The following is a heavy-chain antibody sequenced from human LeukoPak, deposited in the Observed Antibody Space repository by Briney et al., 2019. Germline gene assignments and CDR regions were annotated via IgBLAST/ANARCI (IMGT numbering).Heavy chain of an antibody. J-gene: IGHJ4*02. V-gene: IGHV3-23*01. CDR2: ISGSGGST. CDR1: GFTFSNYA. Sequence: GGSLRLSSAASGFTFSNYAMSWVRQAPGKGLEWVSSISGSGGSTYYADSVKGRFTISRDNSNNTLYLQMGSLRADNTAVYYCAKGVTTVVTSRPFDYWGQGTLVTVSS. CDR3: AKGVTTVVTSRPFDY. D-gene: IGHD4-23*01.